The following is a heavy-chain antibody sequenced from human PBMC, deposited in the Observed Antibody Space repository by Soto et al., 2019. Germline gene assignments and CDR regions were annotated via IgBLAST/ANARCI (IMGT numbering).Heavy chain of an antibody. Sequence: GGSLRLSCAASGFTFSSDGMHWVRQAPGKGLEWVAVISYDGSNKYYADSVKGRFTISRDNSKNTLYLQMNSLRAEDTAVYYCAKDSLYDILTGSLRRHFAYWGQGTLVTVSS. CDR3: AKDSLYDILTGSLRRHFAY. CDR1: GFTFSSDG. V-gene: IGHV3-30*18. J-gene: IGHJ4*02. CDR2: ISYDGSNK. D-gene: IGHD3-9*01.